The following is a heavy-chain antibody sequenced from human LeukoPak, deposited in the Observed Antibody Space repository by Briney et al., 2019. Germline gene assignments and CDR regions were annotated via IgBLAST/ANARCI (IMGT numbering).Heavy chain of an antibody. J-gene: IGHJ4*02. V-gene: IGHV4-59*08. D-gene: IGHD6-13*01. Sequence: PSETLSLTCTVSGGSIDGYYWSWIRQPPGKELEGIGNIYYSGSTNYNPPLKSRVTLSGDTSKTHFSLRLSSVTAADTAVYYCARRRSSNWAFDSWGQGTLVTVSS. CDR3: ARRRSSNWAFDS. CDR2: IYYSGST. CDR1: GGSIDGYY.